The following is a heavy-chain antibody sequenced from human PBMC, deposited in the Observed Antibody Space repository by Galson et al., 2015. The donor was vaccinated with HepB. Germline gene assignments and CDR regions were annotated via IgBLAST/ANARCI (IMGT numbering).Heavy chain of an antibody. J-gene: IGHJ4*02. D-gene: IGHD1-26*01. Sequence: SLRLSCAASGFTFSTYGMHWVRQAPGKGLEWVALIGHDGDSIRYADSVKGRFTISRDNSKNTLYVQMDSLRAEDTATYYCARDKEVGKYFDYWGQGTLLIVSS. V-gene: IGHV3-33*01. CDR2: IGHDGDSI. CDR3: ARDKEVGKYFDY. CDR1: GFTFSTYG.